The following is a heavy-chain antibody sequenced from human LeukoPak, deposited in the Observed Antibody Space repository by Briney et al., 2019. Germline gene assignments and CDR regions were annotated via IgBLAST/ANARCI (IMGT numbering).Heavy chain of an antibody. D-gene: IGHD2-2*01. CDR3: ARARTRYCSSSNCYLNWFDP. J-gene: IGHJ5*02. CDR1: GGSISSYY. CDR2: IYTSGST. Sequence: PSETLSLTCTVSGGSISSYYWSWIRQPAGKGLEWIGRIYTSGSTNYNPSLKSRVIMSVDTSKNQFSLRLSSVTAADTAVYYCARARTRYCSSSNCYLNWFDPWGQGTLVTVSS. V-gene: IGHV4-4*07.